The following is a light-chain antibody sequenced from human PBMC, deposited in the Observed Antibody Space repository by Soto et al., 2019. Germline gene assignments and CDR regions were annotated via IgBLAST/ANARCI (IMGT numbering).Light chain of an antibody. J-gene: IGKJ1*01. Sequence: EVVLTQSTGTLSLSPGERATLSCRASQTIGSTYLAWYQQNPGQAPRLLIYGASTRATGIPDRFSGSGSGTDFTLTISRLEPEDVAVYYCQQYEAVVTFGQGTKVDI. V-gene: IGKV3-20*01. CDR1: QTIGSTY. CDR2: GAS. CDR3: QQYEAVVT.